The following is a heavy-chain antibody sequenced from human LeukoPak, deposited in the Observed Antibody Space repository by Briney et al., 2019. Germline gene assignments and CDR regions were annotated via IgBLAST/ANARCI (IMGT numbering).Heavy chain of an antibody. D-gene: IGHD2-21*02. CDR1: GFTFSSYS. V-gene: IGHV3-48*01. Sequence: PGGSLRLSCAASGFTFSSYSMNWVRQAPGKGLEWVSYISSSSSTIYYADSVKGRFTISRDNAKNSLYLQMNSLRAEDTAVYYCARAPARYCGGDCYFDYWGQGTLVTVSS. CDR2: ISSSSSTI. CDR3: ARAPARYCGGDCYFDY. J-gene: IGHJ4*02.